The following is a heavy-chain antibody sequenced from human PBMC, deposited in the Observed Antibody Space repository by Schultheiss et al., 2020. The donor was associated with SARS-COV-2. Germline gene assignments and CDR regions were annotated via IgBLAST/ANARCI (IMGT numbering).Heavy chain of an antibody. J-gene: IGHJ3*02. Sequence: SETLSLTCAVSGYSISSSNWWSWVRQPPGKGLEWIGYIYYSGSTNYNPSLKSRVTISVDTSKNQFSLELSSVTAADTAVYYCARVALAIMPAPSNAFDMWGQGTMVTVSS. V-gene: IGHV4-4*02. CDR3: ARVALAIMPAPSNAFDM. D-gene: IGHD2-2*01. CDR1: GYSISSSNW. CDR2: IYYSGST.